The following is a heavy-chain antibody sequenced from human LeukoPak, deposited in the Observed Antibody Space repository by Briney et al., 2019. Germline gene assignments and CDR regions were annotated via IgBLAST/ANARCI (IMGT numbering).Heavy chain of an antibody. V-gene: IGHV1-46*01. D-gene: IGHD6-13*01. J-gene: IGHJ6*03. CDR1: GYTFTSYY. Sequence: ASVKVSCKASGYTFTSYYMHWVRQAPGQGLEWMGIINPSGGSTSYAQKFQGRVTMTRDTSTSTVYMELSSLRSEDTAVYYCARGQVRVYLQLVLLPAGIDYMDVWGKGTTVTVSS. CDR3: ARGQVRVYLQLVLLPAGIDYMDV. CDR2: INPSGGST.